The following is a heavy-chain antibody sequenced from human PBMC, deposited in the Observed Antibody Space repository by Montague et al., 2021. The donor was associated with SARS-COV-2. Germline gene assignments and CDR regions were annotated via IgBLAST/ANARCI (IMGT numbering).Heavy chain of an antibody. CDR1: GASISSSENS. Sequence: SETRSHTCTVSGASISSSENSWGWIRQSPGKGLEWFGSIFYSGTTFFNPSLRSRIAISVDTSKNQFSLKVTSVTAADTAVYYCARHVTFGGVVVALDYWGQGHLVSVSS. D-gene: IGHD3-16*02. CDR2: IFYSGTT. J-gene: IGHJ4*02. V-gene: IGHV4-39*01. CDR3: ARHVTFGGVVVALDY.